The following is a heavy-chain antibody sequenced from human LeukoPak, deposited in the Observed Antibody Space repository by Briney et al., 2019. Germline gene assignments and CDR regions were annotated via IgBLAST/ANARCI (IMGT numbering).Heavy chain of an antibody. CDR3: ARDSGWYRENAFDI. Sequence: SETLSLTCDFSGDSLSGYYWSWIRQPPGKGLEWIGYIYYSGSTNYNPSLKSRVTISVDTSKNQFSLKLSSVTAADTAVYYCARDSGWYRENAFDIWGQGTMVTVSS. CDR2: IYYSGST. CDR1: GDSLSGYY. V-gene: IGHV4-59*01. D-gene: IGHD6-19*01. J-gene: IGHJ3*02.